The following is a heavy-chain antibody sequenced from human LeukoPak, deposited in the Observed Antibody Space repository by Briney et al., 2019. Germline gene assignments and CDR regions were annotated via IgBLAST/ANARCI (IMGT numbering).Heavy chain of an antibody. Sequence: GGSLRLSCAASGFTFRSYAMHWVRQAPGKGLEWVANIKEDGTETYYVDSVKGRFTISRDNAKNSLYLQMNSLRVEDTAVYYCAKEGRSLQTYWGQGTLVTVSS. CDR3: AKEGRSLQTY. CDR2: IKEDGTET. J-gene: IGHJ4*02. CDR1: GFTFRSYA. D-gene: IGHD5-24*01. V-gene: IGHV3-7*03.